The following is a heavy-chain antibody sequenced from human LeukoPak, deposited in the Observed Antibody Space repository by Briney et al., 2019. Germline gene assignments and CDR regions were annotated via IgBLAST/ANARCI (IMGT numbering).Heavy chain of an antibody. Sequence: SETLSLTCTVSGGSISSYYWSWIRQPPGKGLEWMGNIYYSGSTNYNSSLKSRVTISVDTSKNQISLKLRSVTAADTAVYYCAKYASGFSGYERDWFDPWGQGTLVTVSS. J-gene: IGHJ5*02. CDR1: GGSISSYY. V-gene: IGHV4-59*08. CDR2: IYYSGST. CDR3: AKYASGFSGYERDWFDP. D-gene: IGHD5-12*01.